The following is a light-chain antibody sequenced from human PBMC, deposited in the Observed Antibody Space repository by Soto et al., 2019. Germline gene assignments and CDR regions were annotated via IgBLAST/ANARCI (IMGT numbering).Light chain of an antibody. CDR2: YSS. CDR3: QQCDSLPLT. V-gene: IGKV1-33*01. CDR1: QGIDNY. J-gene: IGKJ4*01. Sequence: DIQMTQSPSSLSASVGDRVTITCQASQGIDNYLNWYQQKPGKVPKLLIYYSSNLTTGVPPRFSGSGSGTDFTFIIGSLQPEDVATYYCQQCDSLPLTFGGGTKVKIK.